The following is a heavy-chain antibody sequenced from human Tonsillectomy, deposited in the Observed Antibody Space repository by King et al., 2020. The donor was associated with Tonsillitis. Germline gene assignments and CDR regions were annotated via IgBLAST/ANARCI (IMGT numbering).Heavy chain of an antibody. V-gene: IGHV3-23*04. CDR3: AKHLWIGESPGGYFDY. J-gene: IGHJ4*02. Sequence: VQLVESGGGLVQPGGSLRLSCAASGFTFSSYAMSWVRQAPGKGLEWVSAISGSGGSTYYADSVKGRFTISRDNSKNTLYLQMNSLRAEDTAVYYCAKHLWIGESPGGYFDYWGQGTLVTVSS. CDR1: GFTFSSYA. CDR2: ISGSGGST. D-gene: IGHD3-10*01.